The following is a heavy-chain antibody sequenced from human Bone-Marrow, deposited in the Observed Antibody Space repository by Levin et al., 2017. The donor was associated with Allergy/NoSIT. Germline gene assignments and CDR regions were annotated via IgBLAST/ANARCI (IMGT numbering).Heavy chain of an antibody. D-gene: IGHD2-21*01. CDR2: ISTDTGNR. J-gene: IGHJ5*02. CDR1: GYTFRNYG. Sequence: ASVKVSCKASGYTFRNYGISWVRQAPGRGLEWLGWISTDTGNRHYAQNLQGRVTMTTDTSTDTAHLELRSLRSDDTALYYCARLVVGAKGWFAPWGQGTPVTVSS. CDR3: ARLVVGAKGWFAP. V-gene: IGHV1-18*01.